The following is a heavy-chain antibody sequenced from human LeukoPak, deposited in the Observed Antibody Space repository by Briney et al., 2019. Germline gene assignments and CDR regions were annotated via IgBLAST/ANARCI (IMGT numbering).Heavy chain of an antibody. CDR1: GFTFSSHW. Sequence: PGGSLRLSCAASGFTFSSHWMHWVRQAPGKGLVWVSRISSDGTNTNYADSVKGRFTISRDNSKNTLYLQMNSLRAEDTAVYYCARWYCSSTSCYYDYWGQGTLVTVSS. J-gene: IGHJ4*02. CDR2: ISSDGTNT. V-gene: IGHV3-74*01. D-gene: IGHD2-2*01. CDR3: ARWYCSSTSCYYDY.